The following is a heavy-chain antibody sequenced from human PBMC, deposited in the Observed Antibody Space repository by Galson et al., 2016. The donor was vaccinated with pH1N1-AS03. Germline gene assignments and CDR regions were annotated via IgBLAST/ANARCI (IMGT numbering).Heavy chain of an antibody. D-gene: IGHD2-2*01. CDR2: INKDGNEK. CDR1: GFTFGSHW. J-gene: IGHJ6*02. Sequence: SLRLSCAVSGFTFGSHWMSWVRQAPGKGLEWVANINKDGNEKYYVDSVKGRLAISRDNAKNSLYLQMNSLRAEDTTVYYCARDRTVVAASIIYYYGMDVWGQGTTVTVSS. CDR3: ARDRTVVAASIIYYYGMDV. V-gene: IGHV3-7*03.